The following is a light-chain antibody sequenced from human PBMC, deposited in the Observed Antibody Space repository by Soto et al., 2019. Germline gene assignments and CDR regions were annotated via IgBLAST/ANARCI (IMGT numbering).Light chain of an antibody. J-gene: IGLJ3*02. CDR3: NSYTSSSTWL. CDR1: SSDVGAYNY. Sequence: QSALTQPASVSGSPGQSITISCTGTSSDVGAYNYVSWYQQHPGKAPKLMIYEVSNRPSGVSNRFSGSKSANPASLTISGLQAGDEAEYYRNSYTSSSTWLFGGGTKLTVL. V-gene: IGLV2-14*03. CDR2: EVS.